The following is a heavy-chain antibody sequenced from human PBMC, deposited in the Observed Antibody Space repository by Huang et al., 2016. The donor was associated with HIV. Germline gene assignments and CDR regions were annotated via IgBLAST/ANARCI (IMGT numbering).Heavy chain of an antibody. CDR2: VSFDGSQT. J-gene: IGHJ4*02. V-gene: IGHV3-30*04. CDR3: ASAPARALSYFDN. CDR1: GFAFSNNA. Sequence: QVLLVESGGGVVQPGKSLRLSCKASGFAFSNNAMHWVRQAPGKGLEWVAVVSFDGSQTYLADSVNDRFIISRDNSKSTLFLQMSSLRPDDTAVYYCASAPARALSYFDNWGQGTLVTVSS. D-gene: IGHD3-10*01.